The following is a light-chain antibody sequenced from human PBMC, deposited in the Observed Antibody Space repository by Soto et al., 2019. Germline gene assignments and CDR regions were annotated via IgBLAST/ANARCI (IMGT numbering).Light chain of an antibody. CDR2: GNS. CDR3: HSYDSSLSGHVV. J-gene: IGLJ2*01. Sequence: QSVLTQPPSVSGVPGQRVTISCTGSSSNIGAGYDVHWYQQLPGTAPKLLIYGNSNRPSGVPDRFSGSKSGTSASLAITGLQAEDEADYYCHSYDSSLSGHVVFGGGTKLTVL. V-gene: IGLV1-40*01. CDR1: SSNIGAGYD.